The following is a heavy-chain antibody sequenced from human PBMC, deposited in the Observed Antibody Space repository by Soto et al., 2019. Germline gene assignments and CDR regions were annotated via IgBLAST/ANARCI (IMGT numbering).Heavy chain of an antibody. CDR2: IYHSGST. Sequence: QVQLQKSGPGLVKPSGTLSLTCAVSGGSISSSNWWSWVRQAPGKGLEWIGEIYHSGSTNYNPSLKRRVTISVDKSKTQFSLKLSSVTAADTAVYYCARVSGSYYYGMDVWGQGTTVTVSS. D-gene: IGHD1-26*01. V-gene: IGHV4-4*02. CDR1: GGSISSSNW. J-gene: IGHJ6*02. CDR3: ARVSGSYYYGMDV.